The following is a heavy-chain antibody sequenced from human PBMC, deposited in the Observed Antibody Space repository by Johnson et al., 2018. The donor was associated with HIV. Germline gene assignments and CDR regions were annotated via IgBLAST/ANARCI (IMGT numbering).Heavy chain of an antibody. CDR2: IKQDGSEK. V-gene: IGHV3-7*01. CDR1: GFTFSSYW. Sequence: VQLVESGGGLVQPGGSLRLSCAASGFTFSSYWMSWVRQAPGKGLEWVANIKQDGSEKYYVDSVKGRFTISRDNAKNSLYLQMNSLRAEDTAVYYCATRQQLVFYVAVDIWGQGTMVTVSS. CDR3: ATRQQLVFYVAVDI. J-gene: IGHJ3*02. D-gene: IGHD6-13*01.